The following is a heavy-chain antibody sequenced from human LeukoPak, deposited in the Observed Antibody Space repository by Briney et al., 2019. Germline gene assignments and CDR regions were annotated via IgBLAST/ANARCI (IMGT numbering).Heavy chain of an antibody. CDR3: ARDGMRVGIAMFAS. D-gene: IGHD3-22*01. CDR1: GFTFSSYE. CDR2: ISSSGSTI. Sequence: GQSLRLSCAASGFTFSSYEMIWVPQAPGKGLVGVSYISSSGSTIYYADSVKGRFTISRDNTKNSLYLQMNSLRAEHTAVYYCARDGMRVGIAMFASGGEGTLVTVSS. J-gene: IGHJ4*02. V-gene: IGHV3-48*03.